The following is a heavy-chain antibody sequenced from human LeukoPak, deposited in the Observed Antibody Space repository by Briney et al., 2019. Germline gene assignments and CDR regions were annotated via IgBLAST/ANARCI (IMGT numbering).Heavy chain of an antibody. D-gene: IGHD6-6*01. J-gene: IGHJ6*03. CDR3: ASGPGYSSSSDYYYYMDV. CDR2: IIPIFGTA. CDR1: GGTFSSYA. Sequence: ASVKVSCKASGGTFSSYAISWVRQAPGQGLEWMGGIIPIFGTANYAQKFQGRVTITTDESTSTAYMELSGLRSEDTAVYYCASGPGYSSSSDYYYYMDVWGKGTTVTVSS. V-gene: IGHV1-69*05.